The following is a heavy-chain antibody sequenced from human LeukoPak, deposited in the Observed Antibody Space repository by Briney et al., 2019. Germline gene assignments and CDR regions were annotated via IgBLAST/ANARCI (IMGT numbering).Heavy chain of an antibody. CDR1: GYTFTGYY. CDR2: INPNSGGT. Sequence: ASVKVSCKAPGYTFTGYYMHWVRQAPGQGLEWMGPINPNSGGTNYAQKFQGRVTMTRDTSISTAYMELSRLRSDDTAVYYCAREDFDWFSNLNWFDPWGQGTLVTVSS. CDR3: AREDFDWFSNLNWFDP. J-gene: IGHJ5*02. D-gene: IGHD3-9*01. V-gene: IGHV1-2*06.